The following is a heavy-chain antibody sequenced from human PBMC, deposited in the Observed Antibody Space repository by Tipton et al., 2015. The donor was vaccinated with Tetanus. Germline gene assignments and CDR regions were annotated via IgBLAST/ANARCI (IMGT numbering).Heavy chain of an antibody. CDR2: IYSSGST. J-gene: IGHJ5*02. V-gene: IGHV4-59*01. CDR3: ARDHRLSASYAGWFAP. CDR1: GGSINPYY. D-gene: IGHD2-8*01. Sequence: TLSLTCSVSGGSINPYYWSWIRQPPGKGLEWIGNIYSSGSTYYNPSLKSRVTISVDTSRNQFSLRLKSVTPADTAMCYCARDHRLSASYAGWFAPWGQGSLVIVSS.